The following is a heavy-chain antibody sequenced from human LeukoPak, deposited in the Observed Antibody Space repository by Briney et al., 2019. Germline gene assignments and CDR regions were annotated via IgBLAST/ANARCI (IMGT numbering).Heavy chain of an antibody. J-gene: IGHJ3*02. Sequence: PGGSLRLSCAGSGITFSSYWMHWVRQAPGKGLVWVSRINSDGRSTNYADSVKGRFTIARDNAKNTLYLQMNSLRAEDTAVYFCARDRIIYGDYGDAFDIWGQGTMVTVSS. CDR3: ARDRIIYGDYGDAFDI. CDR2: INSDGRST. CDR1: GITFSSYW. D-gene: IGHD4-17*01. V-gene: IGHV3-74*01.